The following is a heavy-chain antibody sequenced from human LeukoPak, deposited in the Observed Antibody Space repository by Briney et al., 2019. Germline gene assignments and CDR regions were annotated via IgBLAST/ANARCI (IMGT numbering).Heavy chain of an antibody. CDR2: IYPGDSDT. V-gene: IGHV5-51*01. J-gene: IGHJ5*02. D-gene: IGHD6-6*01. CDR3: ASFGLEYSRSSWFDP. Sequence: GESLKISCKGSRYSFTSYWIAWVRQMPGKGLEWMGIIYPGDSDTRYSPSFQGQVTISADKSISTAYLQWSSLKASDTAMYYCASFGLEYSRSSWFDPWDQGTLVTVSS. CDR1: RYSFTSYW.